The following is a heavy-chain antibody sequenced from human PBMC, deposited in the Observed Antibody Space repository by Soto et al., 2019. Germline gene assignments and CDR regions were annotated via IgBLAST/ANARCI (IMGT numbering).Heavy chain of an antibody. CDR3: ASIWFGDFDY. V-gene: IGHV4-30-4*01. Sequence: QVQLQESGPGLVKPSQTLSLTCTVSGASISSADYYWSWIRQPPGKGLEWIGYFHSSGATYKDPSLKSRVTISVDTSKIQITLKLDSVTAADTAIYYCASIWFGDFDYWGHGTLVTISS. CDR1: GASISSADYY. D-gene: IGHD3-10*01. J-gene: IGHJ4*01. CDR2: FHSSGAT.